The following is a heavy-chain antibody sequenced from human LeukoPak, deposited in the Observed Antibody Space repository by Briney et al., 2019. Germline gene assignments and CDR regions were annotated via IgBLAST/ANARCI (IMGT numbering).Heavy chain of an antibody. CDR3: AGDGSGRFLEWGGNWFDP. J-gene: IGHJ5*02. D-gene: IGHD3-3*01. CDR1: GYTFTGYY. Sequence: ASVKVSCKASGYTFTGYYMHWVRQAPGQGLEWMGRINPNSGGTNYAQKFQGRVTMTRDTSISTAYMELSRLRSDDTAVYYCAGDGSGRFLEWGGNWFDPWGQGTLVTVSS. CDR2: INPNSGGT. V-gene: IGHV1-2*06.